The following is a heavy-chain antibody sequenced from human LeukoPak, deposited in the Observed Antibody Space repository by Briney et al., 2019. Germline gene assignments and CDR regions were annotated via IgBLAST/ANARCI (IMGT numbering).Heavy chain of an antibody. Sequence: GGSLRLSCAASGFTFSSYNMNWVRQAPGKGLEWVSSISSSSNYIYYADSLRGRFTISRDNAKNSLSLQMNSLRAEDTAVYYCARVASNIPAARVSFDYWGQGTLVTVSS. V-gene: IGHV3-21*01. J-gene: IGHJ4*02. D-gene: IGHD2-2*01. CDR3: ARVASNIPAARVSFDY. CDR1: GFTFSSYN. CDR2: ISSSSNYI.